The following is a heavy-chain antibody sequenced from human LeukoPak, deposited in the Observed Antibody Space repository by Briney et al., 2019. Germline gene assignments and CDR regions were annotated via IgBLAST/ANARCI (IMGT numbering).Heavy chain of an antibody. CDR2: IYYSGST. D-gene: IGHD6-13*01. CDR1: GGSISSYY. J-gene: IGHJ4*02. CDR3: ARGPDGCGSSCSLDY. Sequence: SETLSLTCTVSGGSISSYYWSWIRQPPGKGLERIGYIYYSGSTNYNPSLKSRVTISVDTSKNQFSLKLSSVTAADTAVYYCARGPDGCGSSCSLDYWGQGTLVTVSS. V-gene: IGHV4-59*01.